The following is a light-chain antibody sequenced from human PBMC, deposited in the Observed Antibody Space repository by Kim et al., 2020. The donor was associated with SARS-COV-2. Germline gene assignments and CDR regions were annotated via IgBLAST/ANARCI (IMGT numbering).Light chain of an antibody. CDR2: DIF. V-gene: IGKV3-11*01. CDR1: QSVSKY. Sequence: EIVLTQSPGVLSLSPGERATLSCRASQSVSKYLAWYQQKPGQAPRLLIYDIFTRATGIPARFSGSGSGTDFTLTISSLEPEDFAVYYCQQRSNWPRTFGQGTKLEI. J-gene: IGKJ1*01. CDR3: QQRSNWPRT.